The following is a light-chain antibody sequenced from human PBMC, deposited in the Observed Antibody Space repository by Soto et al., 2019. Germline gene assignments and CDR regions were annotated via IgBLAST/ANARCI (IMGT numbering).Light chain of an antibody. J-gene: IGKJ1*01. V-gene: IGKV1-5*03. CDR2: QAS. CDR1: QSISSW. CDR3: QQYNGYPWT. Sequence: DIQMTQSPFTLSASVGDRVTITCRASQSISSWLAWYQQKAGSAPKLLIYQASTLQTGVPSRVSGSGSGTEFTLTISSLQPDDFATYYCQQYNGYPWTFGQGTKVEIK.